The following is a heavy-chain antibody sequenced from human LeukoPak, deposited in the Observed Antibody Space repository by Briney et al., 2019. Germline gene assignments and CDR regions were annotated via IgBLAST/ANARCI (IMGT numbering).Heavy chain of an antibody. CDR1: GGSFSGYY. J-gene: IGHJ6*02. D-gene: IGHD7-27*01. CDR3: ARGPRKLGYYYYGMDV. Sequence: SETLSLTCAVYGGSFSGYYWSWIRQPPGKGLEWIGEINHSGSTNYNPSLKSRVTISVDTSKDQFSLKLSSVTAADTAVYYCARGPRKLGYYYYGMDVWGQGTTVTVSS. CDR2: INHSGST. V-gene: IGHV4-34*01.